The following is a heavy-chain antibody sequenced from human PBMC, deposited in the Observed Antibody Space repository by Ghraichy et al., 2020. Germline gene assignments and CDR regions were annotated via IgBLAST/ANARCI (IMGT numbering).Heavy chain of an antibody. J-gene: IGHJ6*02. D-gene: IGHD3-10*02. CDR3: ARDSVQGLYYYGMDV. CDR1: GFTFSSYS. CDR2: ISSSSSYI. V-gene: IGHV3-21*01. Sequence: GSLRLSCAASGFTFSSYSMNWVRQAPGKGLEWVSSISSSSSYIYYADSVKGRFTISRDNAKNSLYLQMNSLRAEDTAVYYCARDSVQGLYYYGMDVWGQGTTVTVSS.